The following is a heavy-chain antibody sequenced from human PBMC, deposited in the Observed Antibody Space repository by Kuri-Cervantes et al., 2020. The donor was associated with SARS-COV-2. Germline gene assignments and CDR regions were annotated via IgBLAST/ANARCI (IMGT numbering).Heavy chain of an antibody. V-gene: IGHV4-4*07. CDR3: ARSTSYWYFDL. D-gene: IGHD2-2*01. J-gene: IGHJ2*01. CDR1: GGSISGYY. CDR2: VYSSGGT. Sequence: ESLKISCTLSGGSISGYYWSWIRQSAGKGLEFIGRVYSSGGTNYNPSLESRVTMSVDTSKNQFSLKLSSVTAADTAVYYCARSTSYWYFDLWGRGTLVTVSS.